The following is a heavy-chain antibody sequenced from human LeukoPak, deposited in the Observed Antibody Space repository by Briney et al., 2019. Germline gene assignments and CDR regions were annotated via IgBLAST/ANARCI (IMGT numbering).Heavy chain of an antibody. V-gene: IGHV3-74*01. Sequence: GVSLRLSCAACGFTFTRHWMHWVRQAPGKGLEGVSRIKTDGTNTIYADFVEGLFTISRDNARNTLYLKMSSLRAGDTAVYYCGGSEDGYIDYWGQGTLVTVSS. J-gene: IGHJ4*02. CDR3: GGSEDGYIDY. CDR1: GFTFTRHW. CDR2: IKTDGTNT. D-gene: IGHD5-24*01.